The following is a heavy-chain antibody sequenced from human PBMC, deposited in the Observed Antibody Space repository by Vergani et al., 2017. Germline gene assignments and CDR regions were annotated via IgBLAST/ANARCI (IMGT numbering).Heavy chain of an antibody. Sequence: QVQLVQSGAEVKKPGASVKVSCKASGYTFTSYDINWVRQATGQGLEWMGWMNPNSGNTGYAQKFQGRVTMTRNTSISTAYMELSSLRSEDTAVYYCARGSQVYCSSTSCRINWFDAWGQGTLVTVSS. V-gene: IGHV1-8*01. CDR3: ARGSQVYCSSTSCRINWFDA. J-gene: IGHJ5*02. CDR2: MNPNSGNT. CDR1: GYTFTSYD. D-gene: IGHD2-2*01.